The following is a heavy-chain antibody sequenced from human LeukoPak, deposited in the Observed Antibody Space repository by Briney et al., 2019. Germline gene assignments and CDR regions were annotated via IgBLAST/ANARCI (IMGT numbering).Heavy chain of an antibody. CDR3: ARDQTPLRRHTMIVVVGAVDI. Sequence: GGSLRLSCEASGFNFGIYTMIWVRQAPGRGLEWISYISSSSSVRYYADSVNGRFTISRDNSKNTLYLQMNSLRAEDTAVYYCARDQTPLRRHTMIVVVGAVDIWGQGTMVTVSS. CDR2: ISSSSSVR. CDR1: GFNFGIYT. V-gene: IGHV3-48*01. J-gene: IGHJ3*02. D-gene: IGHD3-22*01.